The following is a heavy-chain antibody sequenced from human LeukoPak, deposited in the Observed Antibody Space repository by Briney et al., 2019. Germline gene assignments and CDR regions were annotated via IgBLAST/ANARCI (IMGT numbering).Heavy chain of an antibody. Sequence: PSETLSLTCAVYGGSFSGYYWSWIRQPPGKGLEWIGEINHSGSTNYNPSLKSRVTISVDTSKNQFSLKLSSVTAADTAVYYCAQTQDIVVVVAAIRGAFDIWGQGTMVTVSS. D-gene: IGHD2-15*01. J-gene: IGHJ3*02. CDR2: INHSGST. CDR1: GGSFSGYY. CDR3: AQTQDIVVVVAAIRGAFDI. V-gene: IGHV4-34*01.